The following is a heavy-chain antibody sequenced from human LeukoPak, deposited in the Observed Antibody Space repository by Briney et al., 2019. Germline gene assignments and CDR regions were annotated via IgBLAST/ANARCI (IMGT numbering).Heavy chain of an antibody. CDR1: GGSISSGSYY. J-gene: IGHJ4*02. CDR3: ARSQRITMVRGVYYFDY. V-gene: IGHV4-61*02. Sequence: SETLSLTCTVSGGSISSGSYYWSWIRQPAGKGLEWIGRIYTSGSTNYNPSLKSRVTISVDTSKNQFSLKLSSVTAADTAVYYCARSQRITMVRGVYYFDYWGQGTLVTVSS. CDR2: IYTSGST. D-gene: IGHD3-10*01.